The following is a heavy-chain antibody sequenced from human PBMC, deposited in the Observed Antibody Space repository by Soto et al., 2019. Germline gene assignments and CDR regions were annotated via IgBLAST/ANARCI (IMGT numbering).Heavy chain of an antibody. CDR2: ISGSGGST. J-gene: IGHJ5*02. V-gene: IGHV3-23*01. D-gene: IGHD6-13*01. CDR1: GFTFSSYA. CDR3: AKAAYSSSWYRGGARFDP. Sequence: LRLSCAASGFTFSSYAMSWVRQAPGKGLEWVSAISGSGGSTYYADSVKGRFTISRDNSKNTLYLQMNSLRAEDTAVYYCAKAAYSSSWYRGGARFDPWGQGTLVTVSS.